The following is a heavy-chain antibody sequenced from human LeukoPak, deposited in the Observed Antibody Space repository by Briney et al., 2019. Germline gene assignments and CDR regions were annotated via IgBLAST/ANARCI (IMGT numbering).Heavy chain of an antibody. D-gene: IGHD3-22*01. CDR1: GGSISSSSYY. CDR3: ARQYYYDSSGYYLDY. Sequence: PSETLSLTCTVSGGSISSSSYYWGWLRQPPGTGLEWIGSTYYSGSTYYNPSLKSRVTISVDTSKNQFSLKLSSVTAADTAVYYCARQYYYDSSGYYLDYWGRGTLVTVS. J-gene: IGHJ4*02. V-gene: IGHV4-39*01. CDR2: TYYSGST.